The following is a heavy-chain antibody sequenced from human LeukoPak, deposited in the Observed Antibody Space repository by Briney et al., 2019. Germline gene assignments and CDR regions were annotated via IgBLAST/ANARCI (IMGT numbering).Heavy chain of an antibody. V-gene: IGHV3-23*01. CDR3: AKDLVRGVIPYYFDY. CDR2: ISGSGGST. CDR1: GFTFSSYA. Sequence: GGSLRLSCAASGFTFSSYAMSWVRQAPGKGLEWVSAISGSGGSTYYADSVKGRFTISRDNSKNTLYLQMNSLRAEDTAVCYCAKDLVRGVIPYYFDYWGQGTLVTVSS. J-gene: IGHJ4*02. D-gene: IGHD3-10*01.